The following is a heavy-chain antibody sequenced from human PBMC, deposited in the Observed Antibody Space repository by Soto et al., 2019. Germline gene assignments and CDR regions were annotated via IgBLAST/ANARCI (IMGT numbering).Heavy chain of an antibody. J-gene: IGHJ5*02. CDR3: ARATPLITGTTSDWFDP. D-gene: IGHD1-7*01. Sequence: QVQLVQSGAEVKKPGASVKVSCKASGYTFTSYGISWVRQAPGQGLEWIGWISAYNGNTNYAQKLQGRVTMTTDTSTSTAYMELRSLRSDDTAVYYCARATPLITGTTSDWFDPWGQGTLVTVSS. V-gene: IGHV1-18*01. CDR1: GYTFTSYG. CDR2: ISAYNGNT.